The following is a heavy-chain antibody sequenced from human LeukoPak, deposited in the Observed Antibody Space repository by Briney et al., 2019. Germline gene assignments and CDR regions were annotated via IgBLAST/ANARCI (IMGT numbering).Heavy chain of an antibody. Sequence: ASVKVSCKASGYTFTSYDINWVRQATGQGLEWMGWMNPNSSNTGYAQKFQGRVTMTRDTSISTAYMELSSLTSEDTAVYYCARNVPSTGDFVYWGQGTLVTVSS. CDR2: MNPNSSNT. D-gene: IGHD3-10*01. CDR1: GYTFTSYD. V-gene: IGHV1-8*01. J-gene: IGHJ4*02. CDR3: ARNVPSTGDFVY.